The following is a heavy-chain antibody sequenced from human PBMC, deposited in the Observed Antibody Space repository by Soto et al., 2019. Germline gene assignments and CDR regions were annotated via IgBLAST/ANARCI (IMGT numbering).Heavy chain of an antibody. D-gene: IGHD2-15*01. CDR2: IYYSGST. Sequence: PSETLSLTCTVSGGSISSGGYYWSWIRQHPGKGLEWIGYIYYSGSTYYNPSLKSRVTISVDTSKNQFSLKLSSVTAADTAVYYCARGGRYCSGGSCYSAEYFQHWGQGTLVTVSS. CDR1: GGSISSGGYY. V-gene: IGHV4-31*03. J-gene: IGHJ1*01. CDR3: ARGGRYCSGGSCYSAEYFQH.